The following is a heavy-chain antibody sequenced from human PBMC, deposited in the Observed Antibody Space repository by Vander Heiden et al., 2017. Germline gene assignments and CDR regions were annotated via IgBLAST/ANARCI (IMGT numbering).Heavy chain of an antibody. D-gene: IGHD2-2*02. V-gene: IGHV3-30*18. Sequence: QLQLVESGGCVVQPGGSLRLSCTASGFTFRSYGLHSVRQAPGKGVEWVAVISHEGSNKYYADSVKGRFTVSRYNSKNTMYLQMNSLRAEDTAVYYCANGCSSTSCYTEYFQHWGQGTLVTVSS. CDR2: ISHEGSNK. CDR3: ANGCSSTSCYTEYFQH. J-gene: IGHJ1*01. CDR1: GFTFRSYG.